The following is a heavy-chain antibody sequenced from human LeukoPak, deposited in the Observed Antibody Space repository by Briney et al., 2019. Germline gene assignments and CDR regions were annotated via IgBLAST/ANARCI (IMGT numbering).Heavy chain of an antibody. V-gene: IGHV3-53*01. J-gene: IGHJ4*02. CDR3: ARDSGYDSPYYFDY. CDR1: GFTVSSNY. CDR2: IYSGGST. D-gene: IGHD5-12*01. Sequence: GGSLRLSCAASGFTVSSNYMSWVRQAPGKGLEWVSVIYSGGSTYYADSVKGRFTISRDNSKNTLYLQMNSLRAEDTAVYYCARDSGYDSPYYFDYWGQGTLVTVSS.